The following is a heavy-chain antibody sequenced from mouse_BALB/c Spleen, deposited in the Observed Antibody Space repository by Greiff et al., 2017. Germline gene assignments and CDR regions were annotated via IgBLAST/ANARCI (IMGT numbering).Heavy chain of an antibody. CDR1: GFNIKDTY. CDR2: IDPENGNT. D-gene: IGHD2-1*01. Sequence: EVQLQQSGAELVKPGASVKLSCTASGFNIKDTYMHWVKQRPEQGLEWIGWIDPENGNTIYDPKFQGKASITADTSSNTAYLQLSSLTSEDTAVYYCASYGNYGFAYWGQGTLVTVSA. CDR3: ASYGNYGFAY. J-gene: IGHJ3*01. V-gene: IGHV14-3*02.